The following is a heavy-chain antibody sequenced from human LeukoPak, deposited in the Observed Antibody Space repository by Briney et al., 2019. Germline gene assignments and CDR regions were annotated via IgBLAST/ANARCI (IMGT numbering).Heavy chain of an antibody. V-gene: IGHV4-61*01. Sequence: PSETLSLTCTVSGGSVSSANSYWTWIRQPPGRGPEWIGYISSSGTTKYNPSLKSRVTISSDTSKNQFSLKVTSVTAADTAVYYCARWDYYYAMDVWGKGTTADVSS. J-gene: IGHJ6*04. CDR3: ARWDYYYAMDV. CDR2: ISSSGTT. CDR1: GGSVSSANSY.